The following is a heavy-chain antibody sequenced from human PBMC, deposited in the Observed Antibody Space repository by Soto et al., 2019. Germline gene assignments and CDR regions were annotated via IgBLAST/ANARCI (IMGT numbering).Heavy chain of an antibody. CDR3: ARSREFDY. CDR2: IFPSGTT. J-gene: IGHJ4*02. CDR1: GGSLSGATYS. Sequence: SETLFLTCGVSGGSLSGATYSWNWIRQPPGKGLEWIGYIFPSGTTYYNPSLKSRVTISIDASKNQFSLSLRSLTAADTAVYYCARSREFDYWSQGTLVTVSS. V-gene: IGHV4-30-2*01.